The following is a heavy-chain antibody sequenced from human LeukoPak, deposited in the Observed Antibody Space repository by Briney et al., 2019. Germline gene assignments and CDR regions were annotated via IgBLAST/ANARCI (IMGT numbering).Heavy chain of an antibody. Sequence: SETLSLTCSVSGGSISSGSYYWSWIRQPAGKGLEWIGRIYTSGSTNSNPSLQSRVTLSEDTSKNQFSLKLSSVTAADTAVYYCARFRRYCSSTSCYDLGYYYYYMDVWGKGTTVTVSS. CDR2: IYTSGST. D-gene: IGHD2-2*01. J-gene: IGHJ6*03. CDR3: ARFRRYCSSTSCYDLGYYYYYMDV. CDR1: GGSISSGSYY. V-gene: IGHV4-61*02.